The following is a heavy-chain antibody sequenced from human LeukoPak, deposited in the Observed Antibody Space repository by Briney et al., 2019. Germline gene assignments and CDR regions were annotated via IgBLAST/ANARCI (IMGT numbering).Heavy chain of an antibody. V-gene: IGHV1-58*01. J-gene: IGHJ4*02. CDR3: AAGWLEEGLGY. CDR2: IVVGSGNT. D-gene: IGHD3-10*01. Sequence: SVKVSCKAPGFTFTSSAVQWVRQARGQRLEWTGWIVVGSGNTNYAQKFQERVTITRDMSTSTAYMELSSLRSEDTAVYYCAAGWLEEGLGYWGQGTLVTVSS. CDR1: GFTFTSSA.